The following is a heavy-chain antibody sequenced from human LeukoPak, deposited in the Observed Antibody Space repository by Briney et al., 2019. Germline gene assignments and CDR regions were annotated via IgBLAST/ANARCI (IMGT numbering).Heavy chain of an antibody. CDR1: GFTFSSYS. D-gene: IGHD3-3*01. V-gene: IGHV3-21*01. CDR2: ISSSSSYI. Sequence: GGSLRLSCAASGFTFSSYSMNWVRQAPGKGLEWVSSISSSSSYIYYADSVKGRFTVSRDNAKNSLYLQMNSLRAEDTAVYYCARERPGDFWSGYKLDAFDIWGQGTMVTVSS. J-gene: IGHJ3*02. CDR3: ARERPGDFWSGYKLDAFDI.